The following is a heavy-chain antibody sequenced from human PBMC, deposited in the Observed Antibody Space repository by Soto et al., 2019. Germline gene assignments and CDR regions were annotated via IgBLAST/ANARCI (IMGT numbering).Heavy chain of an antibody. Sequence: GGSLRLSCAASGFTFSSYAMSWVRQAPGKGLEWVSAISGSGGSTYYADSVKGRFTISRDNSKNTLYLQMNSLRAEDTAVYYCAKTVPGRGYSSSWYQDYWGQGTLVTVSS. D-gene: IGHD6-13*01. CDR3: AKTVPGRGYSSSWYQDY. CDR1: GFTFSSYA. V-gene: IGHV3-23*01. CDR2: ISGSGGST. J-gene: IGHJ4*02.